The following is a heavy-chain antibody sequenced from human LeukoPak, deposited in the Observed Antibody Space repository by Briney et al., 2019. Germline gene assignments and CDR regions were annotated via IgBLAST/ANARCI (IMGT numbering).Heavy chain of an antibody. CDR3: ARGGHSSSWYGYYYYMDV. CDR2: IYYSGST. Sequence: SETLSLTCTVSGGSISSYYWSWIRQPPGKGLEWIGYIYYSGSTNYNPSLKSRVTISVDTSKNQFSLKLSSVTAADTAVYYCARGGHSSSWYGYYYYMDVWGKGTTVTVSS. V-gene: IGHV4-59*01. J-gene: IGHJ6*03. D-gene: IGHD6-13*01. CDR1: GGSISSYY.